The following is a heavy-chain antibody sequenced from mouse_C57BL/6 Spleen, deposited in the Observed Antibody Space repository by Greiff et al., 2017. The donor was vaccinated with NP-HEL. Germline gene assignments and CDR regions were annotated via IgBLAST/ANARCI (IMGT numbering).Heavy chain of an antibody. V-gene: IGHV3-6*01. Sequence: EVQLQQSGPGLVKPSQSLSLTCSVTGYSITSGYYWNWIRQFPGNKLEWMGYISYDGSNNYNPSLKNRISITRDTSKNQFFLKLNSVTTEDTATYYCARDPRGGAMDYWGQGTSVTVSS. CDR3: ARDPRGGAMDY. D-gene: IGHD3-1*01. CDR1: GYSITSGYY. J-gene: IGHJ4*01. CDR2: ISYDGSN.